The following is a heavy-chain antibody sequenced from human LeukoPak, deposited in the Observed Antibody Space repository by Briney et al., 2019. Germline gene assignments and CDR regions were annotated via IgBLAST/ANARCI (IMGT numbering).Heavy chain of an antibody. CDR3: VREDPSEYGSIDY. D-gene: IGHD3-10*01. V-gene: IGHV3-48*02. CDR2: ISRSSSSK. CDR1: GFTFSTYS. Sequence: GGSLRLSCAASGFTFSTYSMPWVRQAPGKGLEWVSYISRSSSSKHYADSVKGRFTISRDNAKNSLYLQMNSLRDEDTAVYYCVREDPSEYGSIDYWGQGTLVTVSS. J-gene: IGHJ4*02.